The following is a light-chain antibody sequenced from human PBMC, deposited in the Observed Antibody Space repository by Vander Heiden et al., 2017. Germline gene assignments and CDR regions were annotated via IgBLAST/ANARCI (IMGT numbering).Light chain of an antibody. V-gene: IGKV3-15*01. Sequence: EIVMTQSPATLPVSPGERATLSCRASQSVSSNLAWYQQKPGQAPSLHIYGASTRSTGIPARFSGSGSGTEFTLTISSLQSEDFAVYYCQQYNNWPPITFGQGTRLEIK. CDR1: QSVSSN. J-gene: IGKJ5*01. CDR2: GAS. CDR3: QQYNNWPPIT.